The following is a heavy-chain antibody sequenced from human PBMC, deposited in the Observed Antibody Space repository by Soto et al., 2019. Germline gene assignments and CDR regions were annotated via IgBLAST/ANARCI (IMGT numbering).Heavy chain of an antibody. Sequence: QVQLVQSGAEVKKPGSSVKVSCKASGGTFSSYAISWVRQAPGQGLEWMGGIIPIFGTANYAQKFQGRVTITADESTSTAYMELSSLRSEDTAVYYCAREKVAAAGTGPEDYYYYGMDVWGQGTTVTVSS. CDR2: IIPIFGTA. V-gene: IGHV1-69*01. CDR3: AREKVAAAGTGPEDYYYYGMDV. D-gene: IGHD6-13*01. CDR1: GGTFSSYA. J-gene: IGHJ6*02.